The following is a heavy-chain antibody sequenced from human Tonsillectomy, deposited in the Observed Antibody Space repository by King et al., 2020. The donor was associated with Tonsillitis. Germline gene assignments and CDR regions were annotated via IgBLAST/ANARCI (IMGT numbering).Heavy chain of an antibody. CDR3: AREFQH. CDR2: IYTSGSN. Sequence: QLQESGPGLVKPSQTLSLTCTVSGGSISSGSYYWSWIRQPAGKGLEWIGRIYTSGSNNYNPSLKSRVTISVDTSKNQFSLKLSSVTAADTAVYYCAREFQHWGQGTLVTVSS. CDR1: GGSISSGSYY. V-gene: IGHV4-61*02. J-gene: IGHJ1*01.